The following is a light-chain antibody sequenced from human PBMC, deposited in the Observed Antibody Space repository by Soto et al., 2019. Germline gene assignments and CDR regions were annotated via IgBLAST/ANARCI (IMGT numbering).Light chain of an antibody. J-gene: IGKJ2*01. V-gene: IGKV3-20*01. Sequence: EIVLPQSPGILSLSPGERATLSCRASQSVSSSYLAWYQQKPGQAPRLLIYGESNRATGIPDRFSASGSKTNFTLTISRLEPEDFAVYYCQQYGSSPPYTFGQGTKLEIK. CDR1: QSVSSSY. CDR2: GES. CDR3: QQYGSSPPYT.